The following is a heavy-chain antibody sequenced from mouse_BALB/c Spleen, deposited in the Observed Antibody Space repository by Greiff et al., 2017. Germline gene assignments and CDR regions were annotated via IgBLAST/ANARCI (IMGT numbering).Heavy chain of an antibody. CDR1: GFSLTSYG. CDR2: IWSGGST. CDR3: ARIWEGAMDY. J-gene: IGHJ4*01. D-gene: IGHD1-1*02. V-gene: IGHV2-2*02. Sequence: VKLMESGPGLVQPSQSLSITCTVSGFSLTSYGVHWVRQSPGKGLEWLGVIWSGGSTDYNAAFISRLSISKDNSKSQVFFKMNSLQANDTAIYYCARIWEGAMDYWGQGTSVTVSS.